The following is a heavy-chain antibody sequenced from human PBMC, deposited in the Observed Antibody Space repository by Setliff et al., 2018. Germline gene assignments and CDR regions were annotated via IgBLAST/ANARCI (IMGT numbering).Heavy chain of an antibody. CDR2: INYSGST. CDR3: AKVDIDYIMTRDNTWQYIFYMDG. Sequence: PSETLSLTCSVLGDSLSSGTQYWAWIRQPPGKGLEWIGNINYSGSTYYNPSLKSRVTMSVDASKNQVSLKMTSVTAEDTAVYYCAKVDIDYIMTRDNTWQYIFYMDGWGRGTTVTVSS. D-gene: IGHD5-12*01. J-gene: IGHJ6*03. V-gene: IGHV4-39*01. CDR1: GDSLSSGTQY.